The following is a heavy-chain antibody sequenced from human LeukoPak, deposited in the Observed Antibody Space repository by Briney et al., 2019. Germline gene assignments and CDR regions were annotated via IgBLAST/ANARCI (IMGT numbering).Heavy chain of an antibody. V-gene: IGHV3-7*01. CDR2: INQDGSEK. Sequence: GGSLRLSCAASGFTFSSYWMSWVRQAPGKGLEWVANINQDGSEKYYVDSVKGRFTISRDNAKNSLYLQMNSLRAEDTAVYYCARDQVFDFWSGYPYYYYYYMDVWGKGTTVTVSS. J-gene: IGHJ6*03. D-gene: IGHD3-3*01. CDR1: GFTFSSYW. CDR3: ARDQVFDFWSGYPYYYYYYMDV.